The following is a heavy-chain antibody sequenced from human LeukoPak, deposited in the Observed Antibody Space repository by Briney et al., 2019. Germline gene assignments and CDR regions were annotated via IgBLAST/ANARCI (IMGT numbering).Heavy chain of an antibody. CDR1: GYTFTSYD. V-gene: IGHV1-8*01. J-gene: IGHJ4*02. CDR2: MNPNSGNT. D-gene: IGHD3-22*01. Sequence: GASVKVSCKPSGYTFTSYDINWVRQATGQGLEWMGWMNPNSGNTGYAQKFQGRVTMTRNTSISTAYMELSSLRSEDPAVYYCARLREYDSSGYYYGYWGQGTLVTVSS. CDR3: ARLREYDSSGYYYGY.